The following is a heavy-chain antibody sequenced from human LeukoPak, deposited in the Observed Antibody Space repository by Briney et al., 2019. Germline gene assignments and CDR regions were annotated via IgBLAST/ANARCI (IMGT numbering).Heavy chain of an antibody. V-gene: IGHV3-66*01. CDR1: GFTVSSNY. J-gene: IGHJ3*02. CDR3: ARERRPTDAFDI. CDR2: IYSGGST. Sequence: GGSLRLSCAASGFTVSSNYMSWVRQAPGKGLEWVSVIYSGGSTYYADSVKGRFTISRDNSKNTLYLQMNSLRAEDTAVYYCARERRPTDAFDIWGQGTMVTVSS.